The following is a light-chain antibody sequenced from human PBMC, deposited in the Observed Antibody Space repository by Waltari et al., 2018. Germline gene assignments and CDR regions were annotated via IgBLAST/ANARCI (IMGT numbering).Light chain of an antibody. CDR1: QSVGRA. J-gene: IGKJ1*01. V-gene: IGKV3-20*01. CDR2: GAS. Sequence: EIVLTQSPGTLSLSPGERATLSCRASQSVGRALIWYQPKPGQAPRPLIYGASTRATGIPDRFSGSGFGTDFSLTISRLEPEDFAVYYCQRNDRLPVTFGQGTKVEIK. CDR3: QRNDRLPVT.